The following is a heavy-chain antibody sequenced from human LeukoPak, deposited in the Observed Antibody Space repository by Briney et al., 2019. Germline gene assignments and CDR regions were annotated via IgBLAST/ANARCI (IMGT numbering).Heavy chain of an antibody. Sequence: SETLSLTCTVSGGSISSGDYYWSWIRQPPGKGLEWIGYIYYSGSTYYNPSLKSRVTISVDTSKNQFSLKLSSVTAADTAVYYCARDSITTPRFDPWGQGTLVTVSS. J-gene: IGHJ5*02. V-gene: IGHV4-30-4*01. CDR3: ARDSITTPRFDP. CDR1: GGSISSGDYY. D-gene: IGHD1-14*01. CDR2: IYYSGST.